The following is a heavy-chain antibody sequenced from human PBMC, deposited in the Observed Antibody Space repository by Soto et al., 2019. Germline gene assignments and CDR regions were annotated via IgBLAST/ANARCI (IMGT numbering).Heavy chain of an antibody. CDR1: GYSFTSYW. J-gene: IGHJ6*02. Sequence: PGESLKISCKGSGYSFTSYWIGWVRQMPGKDLEWMGIIYPGDSDTRYSPSFQGQVTISADKSISTAYLQWSGLKASDTAMYYCARRCSGGSCYGGGGMDVWGQGTTVTVSS. CDR2: IYPGDSDT. D-gene: IGHD2-15*01. CDR3: ARRCSGGSCYGGGGMDV. V-gene: IGHV5-51*01.